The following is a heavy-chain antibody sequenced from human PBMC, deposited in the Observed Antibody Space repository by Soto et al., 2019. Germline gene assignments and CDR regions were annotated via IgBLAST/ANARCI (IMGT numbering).Heavy chain of an antibody. V-gene: IGHV3-11*01. D-gene: IGHD3-3*01. Sequence: QVQLVESGGDLVKRGGSLRLSCAASGYTFSDYYMSWIRQAPGKGLEWISYIDTSSTKIYYADSVKGRFTISRDNAKNSLYLEMNRLRDEDTAVYYCASHYDMWSGYLSPVDYWGQGTLFTVSS. CDR1: GYTFSDYY. CDR2: IDTSSTKI. CDR3: ASHYDMWSGYLSPVDY. J-gene: IGHJ4*02.